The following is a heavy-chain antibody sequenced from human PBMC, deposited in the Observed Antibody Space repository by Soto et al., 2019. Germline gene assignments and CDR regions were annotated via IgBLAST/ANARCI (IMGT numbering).Heavy chain of an antibody. V-gene: IGHV3-21*01. CDR1: XXXXXX. CDR2: ISSGGSYI. CDR3: TRDQGGSYDSWFDP. Sequence: EVQVVESGGXXXQXXXXLXXXXXXXXXXXXXXXXXXXPGKGLEWVASISSGGSYIKYADSVKGRFTISRDNAKNSVSLQMNSLRVDDTAVYFCTRDQGGSYDSWFDPWGQGTLVTVSS. D-gene: IGHD1-26*01. J-gene: IGHJ5*02.